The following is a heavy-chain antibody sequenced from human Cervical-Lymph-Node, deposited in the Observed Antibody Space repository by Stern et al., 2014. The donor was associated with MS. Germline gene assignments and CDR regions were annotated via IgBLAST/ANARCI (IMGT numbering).Heavy chain of an antibody. CDR1: GGTFSSYA. V-gene: IGHV1-69*01. J-gene: IGHJ6*02. Sequence: QVQLGQSGAEVKKPGSSVRVSCKASGGTFSSYAISWVRQAPGRGLEWMGGIIPLFGTANYAQKFQGRVTITADESTSTAYMELSSLRSEDTAVYYCARGDTMVRGVITPDYYVMDVWGQGTTVTVSS. CDR3: ARGDTMVRGVITPDYYVMDV. CDR2: IIPLFGTA. D-gene: IGHD3-10*01.